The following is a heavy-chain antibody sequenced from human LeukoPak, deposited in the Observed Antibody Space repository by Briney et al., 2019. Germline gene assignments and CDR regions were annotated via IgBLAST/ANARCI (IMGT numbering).Heavy chain of an antibody. Sequence: GESLKISCKGSGYSFTTYWSGWVRQMPGKGLEWMGIIYPGDSDTRYSPSFQGQVTISAARSISTACLQWTSLKASDTAMYYCARPGSGTIGIDYWGQGTLVTVSS. CDR3: ARPGSGTIGIDY. CDR2: IYPGDSDT. V-gene: IGHV5-51*01. D-gene: IGHD3-10*01. CDR1: GYSFTTYW. J-gene: IGHJ4*02.